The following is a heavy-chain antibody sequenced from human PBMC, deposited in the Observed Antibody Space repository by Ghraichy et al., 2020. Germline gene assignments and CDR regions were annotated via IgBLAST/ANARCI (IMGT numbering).Heavy chain of an antibody. CDR3: ARERSHPLGNHVDH. Sequence: LSLTCAASGFTFSTFSMNWVRQAPGKGLEWVSYIISSSTTIFYADFVKGRFTISRDNAKNSLYLQMNGLRDEDTAVYYCARERSHPLGNHVDHWGQGTLVTVSS. CDR1: GFTFSTFS. D-gene: IGHD1-14*01. CDR2: IISSSTTI. J-gene: IGHJ4*02. V-gene: IGHV3-48*02.